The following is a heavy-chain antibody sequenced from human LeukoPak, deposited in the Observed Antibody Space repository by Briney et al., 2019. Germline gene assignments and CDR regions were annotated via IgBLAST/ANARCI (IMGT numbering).Heavy chain of an antibody. J-gene: IGHJ5*02. D-gene: IGHD2-15*01. Sequence: ASVKVSCKASGYTFSDYAMNWVRQAPGLGLEWMGWINTNTGNPTYAPGFTGRFVFSLDTSVSTAYLQISSLKAEDSGVYYCVRAEEYCSGDICGRWFDPWGQGTLVTVSS. V-gene: IGHV7-4-1*02. CDR1: GYTFSDYA. CDR2: INTNTGNP. CDR3: VRAEEYCSGDICGRWFDP.